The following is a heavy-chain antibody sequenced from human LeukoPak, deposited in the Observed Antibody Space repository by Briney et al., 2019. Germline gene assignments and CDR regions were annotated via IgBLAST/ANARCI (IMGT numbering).Heavy chain of an antibody. V-gene: IGHV3-30*01. CDR3: ARGGPNYGSGSYLGY. J-gene: IGHJ4*02. CDR2: ISYDGSNT. D-gene: IGHD3-10*01. Sequence: GGSLRLSCAASGFTFSSYAMHWVRQAPGKGRERVAVISYDGSNTSYADSVKGRFTISRDNSKNTLYLQMNSLRSEDTAVYYCARGGPNYGSGSYLGYWGQGTLVTVSS. CDR1: GFTFSSYA.